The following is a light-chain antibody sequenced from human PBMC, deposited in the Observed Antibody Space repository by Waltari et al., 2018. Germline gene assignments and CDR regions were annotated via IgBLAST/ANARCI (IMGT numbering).Light chain of an antibody. CDR3: QHYYSSPHT. CDR1: QGITND. Sequence: IHLTQPPSSLSASVGDRVTITCRASQGITNDLVWYQQKPGKTPKLLISKASSLQSGIPSRFSGSGSGTDFTLIISSLQSEDFATYYCQHYYSSPHTFGQGTKVEVK. V-gene: IGKV1-13*02. J-gene: IGKJ2*01. CDR2: KAS.